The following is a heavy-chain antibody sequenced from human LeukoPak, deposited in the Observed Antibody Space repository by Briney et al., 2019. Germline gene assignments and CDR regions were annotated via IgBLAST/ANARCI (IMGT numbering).Heavy chain of an antibody. V-gene: IGHV1-2*02. CDR3: ARDILEIVVVPAARWVDY. J-gene: IGHJ4*02. CDR2: INPNSGGT. CDR1: GYTFTGYY. Sequence: ATVKVSCKASGYTFTGYYMHWVRQAPGQGLEWMGWINPNSGGTNYAQKFQGRVTMTRDTSISTAYMELSRLRSDDTAVYYCARDILEIVVVPAARWVDYWGQGTLVTVSS. D-gene: IGHD2-2*03.